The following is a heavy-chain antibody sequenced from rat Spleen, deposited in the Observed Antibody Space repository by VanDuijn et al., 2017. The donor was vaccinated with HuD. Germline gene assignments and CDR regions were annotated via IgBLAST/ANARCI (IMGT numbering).Heavy chain of an antibody. V-gene: IGHV1-43*01. CDR2: INTGSGGT. D-gene: IGHD5-1*01. CDR1: GSTFTSYY. CDR3: ASGLGARFDY. J-gene: IGHJ2*01. Sequence: QVQLLQSGAELAKPGSSVKISCKASGSTFTSYYISWIKQTTGQGLEYIGYINTGSGGTNSNEKFKGKATLTVDKSSSTAFMQLSSLTPDDSAVYYCASGLGARFDYWGQGVMVTVSS.